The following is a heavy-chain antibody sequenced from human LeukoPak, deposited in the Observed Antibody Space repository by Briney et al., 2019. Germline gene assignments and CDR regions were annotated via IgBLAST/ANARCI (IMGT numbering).Heavy chain of an antibody. V-gene: IGHV3-33*01. J-gene: IGHJ4*02. D-gene: IGHD4-17*01. CDR3: ARDPRDGAYFLDY. CDR1: GFALSSSG. CDR2: MWADGSTE. Sequence: PGGSLRLSCAAFGFALSSSGMHWVRQAPGQGLEWVGVMWADGSTEQTVDAVKGRFSISRDTSKNTVYLQMDSLRVEDTAVYYCARDPRDGAYFLDYWGQGTLVTVSS.